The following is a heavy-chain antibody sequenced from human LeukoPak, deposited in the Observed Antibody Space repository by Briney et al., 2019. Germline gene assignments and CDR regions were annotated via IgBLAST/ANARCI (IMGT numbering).Heavy chain of an antibody. D-gene: IGHD3-22*01. CDR2: IRYDGSNK. V-gene: IGHV3-30*02. J-gene: IGHJ3*02. CDR3: ARDSKDSSAPGYI. CDR1: GFTFSSYA. Sequence: GGSLRLSCAASGFTFSSYAMHWVRQAPGKGLEWVAFIRYDGSNKYYADSVKGRFTISRDNSKNTLYLQMNSLRAEDTAVYYCARDSKDSSAPGYIWGQGTMVTVSS.